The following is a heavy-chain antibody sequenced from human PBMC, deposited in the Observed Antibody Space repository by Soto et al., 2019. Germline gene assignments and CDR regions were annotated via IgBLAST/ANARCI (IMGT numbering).Heavy chain of an antibody. D-gene: IGHD4-17*01. V-gene: IGHV3-23*01. CDR1: GFTFSSYA. CDR2: ITSSGGST. J-gene: IGHJ4*02. Sequence: GGSLRLSCAASGFTFSSYAMSWVRQAPGKGLEWVSAITSSGGSTYYADSVKGRFTIPRHNSKNTLYLQMDSLRTEDTAVYYCARGGGPFMNSVTNPFDYWGQGTLVTVSS. CDR3: ARGGGPFMNSVTNPFDY.